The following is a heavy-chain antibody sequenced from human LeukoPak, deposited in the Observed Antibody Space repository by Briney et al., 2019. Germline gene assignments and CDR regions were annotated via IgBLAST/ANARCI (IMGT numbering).Heavy chain of an antibody. J-gene: IGHJ6*02. V-gene: IGHV3-20*04. CDR2: INWNGGST. CDR1: GFTFDDYG. D-gene: IGHD6-13*01. Sequence: GGSLRLSCAASGFTFDDYGMSWVRQAPGKGLEWVSGINWNGGSTGYADSVKGRFTISRDNAKNSLYLQMNSLRAEDTALYYCARDPYSSSWSPSYYYYGMDVWGQGTTVTVSS. CDR3: ARDPYSSSWSPSYYYYGMDV.